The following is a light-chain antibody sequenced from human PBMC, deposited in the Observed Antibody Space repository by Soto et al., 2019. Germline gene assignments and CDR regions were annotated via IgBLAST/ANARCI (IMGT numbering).Light chain of an antibody. Sequence: DIQMTQSPSSVSASVGDTVTITCRASQDILSWLAWYQQKPGEAPRLLIYASSNLQSGVPSRFSGSGSGTDFTLTISSLQPEDFATYYCQQAKNFPITFGPGTRLDIK. J-gene: IGKJ3*01. CDR2: ASS. CDR1: QDILSW. CDR3: QQAKNFPIT. V-gene: IGKV1-12*01.